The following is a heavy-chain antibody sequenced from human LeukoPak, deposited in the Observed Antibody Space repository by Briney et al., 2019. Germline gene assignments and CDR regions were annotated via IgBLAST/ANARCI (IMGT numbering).Heavy chain of an antibody. CDR3: ARDWRWFGESLLDY. Sequence: GGSLRLSCVASGFTFSSYAMHWVRQAPGKGLEWVAVISYDGSNKYYADSVKGRFTISRDNSKNTLYLQMNSLRAEDTAVYYCARDWRWFGESLLDYWGQGTLVTVSS. V-gene: IGHV3-30*04. D-gene: IGHD3-10*01. CDR1: GFTFSSYA. J-gene: IGHJ4*02. CDR2: ISYDGSNK.